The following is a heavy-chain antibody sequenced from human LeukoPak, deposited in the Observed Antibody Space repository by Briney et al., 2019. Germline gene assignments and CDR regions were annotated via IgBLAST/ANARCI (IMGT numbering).Heavy chain of an antibody. CDR2: IYYSGST. CDR3: ARHGNWDPFDY. D-gene: IGHD7-27*01. CDR1: GDSINSSDYY. V-gene: IGHV4-39*01. Sequence: PSETLSLTCTVSGDSINSSDYYWAWIRQPPGEGLEWIATIYYSGSTYYKPSLKSRLTISMDSSKNQFSLKMNSVTAADTAVYYCARHGNWDPFDYWGQGTLVTVSS. J-gene: IGHJ4*02.